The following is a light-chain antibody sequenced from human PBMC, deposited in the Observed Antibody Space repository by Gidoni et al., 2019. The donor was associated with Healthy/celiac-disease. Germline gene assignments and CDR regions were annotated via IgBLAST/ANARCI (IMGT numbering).Light chain of an antibody. Sequence: DIVMTQSPESLAVSLGERATINCKSSQSVLYSSNNKNYLAWYQQKPGQPPKLLIYWAFTRESGVPDRFSGSGSGTDFTLTISSLQAEDVAVYYCQQYYSTPPTFGQGTKLEIK. CDR2: WAF. J-gene: IGKJ2*01. CDR3: QQYYSTPPT. CDR1: QSVLYSSNNKNY. V-gene: IGKV4-1*01.